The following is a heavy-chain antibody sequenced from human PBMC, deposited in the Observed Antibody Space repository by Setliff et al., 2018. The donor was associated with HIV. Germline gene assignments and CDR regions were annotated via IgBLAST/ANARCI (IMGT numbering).Heavy chain of an antibody. D-gene: IGHD5-12*01. CDR2: IDWSGGRT. Sequence: GSLRLSCAASGFTFDDYGMSWVRQAPGKGLEWVSGIDWSGGRTGSADSVKGRFSISRDNAKNSLYLQMNSLRAEDTALYYCARIRGSSGYFQEYYFEFWGQGTLVTVSS. V-gene: IGHV3-20*04. CDR1: GFTFDDYG. CDR3: ARIRGSSGYFQEYYFEF. J-gene: IGHJ4*02.